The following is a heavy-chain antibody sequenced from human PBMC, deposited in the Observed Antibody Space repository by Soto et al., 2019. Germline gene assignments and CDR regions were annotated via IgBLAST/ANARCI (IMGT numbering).Heavy chain of an antibody. Sequence: SETLSLTCAVCGECISRSNSWRWVRQPPGKGLEWIGEIYHSGSINYNPSLKSRVTISVDKSKNQFSLKLSSVTAADTAVYYCASYYDSSGYYAAHDAFDIWGQGTMVTVSS. CDR1: GECISRSNS. V-gene: IGHV4-4*02. D-gene: IGHD3-22*01. CDR2: IYHSGSI. CDR3: ASYYDSSGYYAAHDAFDI. J-gene: IGHJ3*02.